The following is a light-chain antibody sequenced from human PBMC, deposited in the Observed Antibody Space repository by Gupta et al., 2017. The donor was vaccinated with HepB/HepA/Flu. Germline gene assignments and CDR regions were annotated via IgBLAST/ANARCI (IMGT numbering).Light chain of an antibody. CDR2: GAS. J-gene: IGKJ2*04. CDR1: QSVSSN. V-gene: IGKV3-15*01. CDR3: QQYNNWRS. Sequence: EIVMTQSPATLSVSPGERATLSCRASQSVSSNLAWYQQKPGQAPRLLIYGASTRATGIPARFRGSGSGTEFTLTISSLQSEDFAVYYCQQYNNWRSFGQGTKLEIK.